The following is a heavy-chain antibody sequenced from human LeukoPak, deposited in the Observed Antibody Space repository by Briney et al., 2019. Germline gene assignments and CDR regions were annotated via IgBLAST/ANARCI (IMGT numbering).Heavy chain of an antibody. D-gene: IGHD6-13*01. CDR2: IYYSGST. J-gene: IGHJ3*02. Sequence: PSETLSLTCTVSGGSISSYYWSWIRQPPGKGLEWIGYIYYSGSTYYNPSLKSRVTISVDTSKNQFSLKLSSVTAADTAVYYCARQGNIAALGTFDIWGQGTMVTVSS. CDR3: ARQGNIAALGTFDI. V-gene: IGHV4-59*04. CDR1: GGSISSYY.